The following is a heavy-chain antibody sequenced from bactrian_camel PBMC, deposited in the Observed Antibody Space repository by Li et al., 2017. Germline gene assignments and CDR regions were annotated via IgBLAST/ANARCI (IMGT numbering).Heavy chain of an antibody. CDR1: DNLYRRIP. Sequence: VQLVESGGGSAQAGGSLRLPCVVQDNLYRRIPMGWFRQFPGKEREGVAALYIGGGSTYYADSVKGRFTISHDDAKNMLYLDMNSLKPEDSAMCYCAIGLHLEAMGSWADADFEYWGQGTQVTVS. CDR3: AIGLHLEAMGSWADADFEY. D-gene: IGHD1*01. V-gene: IGHV3S54*01. CDR2: LYIGGGST. J-gene: IGHJ4*01.